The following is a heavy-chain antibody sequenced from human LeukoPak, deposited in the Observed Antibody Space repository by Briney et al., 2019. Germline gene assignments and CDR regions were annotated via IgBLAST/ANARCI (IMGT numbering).Heavy chain of an antibody. CDR1: GFTFSSYS. V-gene: IGHV3-48*02. CDR2: ITASGTAM. D-gene: IGHD2-21*02. J-gene: IGHJ4*02. Sequence: PGGSLRLSCAASGFTFSSYSMNWVRQAPGKGLEWVSHITASGTAMFYADSVKGRFTISRDNAKNSLYLQMNSLRDEDTAVYYCPRDHCGGDCPPDYWGQGTLVTVSS. CDR3: PRDHCGGDCPPDY.